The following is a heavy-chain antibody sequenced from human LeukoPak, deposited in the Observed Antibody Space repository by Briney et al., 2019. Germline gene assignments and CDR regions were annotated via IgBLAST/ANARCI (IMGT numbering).Heavy chain of an antibody. CDR2: ISAYNGNT. CDR3: ARVLLGIAEYNWFDP. D-gene: IGHD2-21*01. Sequence: GASVKVSCKASGCTFTSYGISWVRQAPGQGLEWMGWISAYNGNTNYAQKLQGRVTMTTDTSTSTAYMELRSLRSDDTAVYYCARVLLGIAEYNWFDPWGQGTLVTVSS. J-gene: IGHJ5*02. CDR1: GCTFTSYG. V-gene: IGHV1-18*01.